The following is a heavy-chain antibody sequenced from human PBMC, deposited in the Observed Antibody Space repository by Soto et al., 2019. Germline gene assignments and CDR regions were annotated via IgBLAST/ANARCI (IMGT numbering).Heavy chain of an antibody. J-gene: IGHJ6*02. CDR3: ARDERGYDILTGLRYYYYGMDV. D-gene: IGHD3-9*01. CDR2: VSSTGST. CDR1: GVYISSGCYY. V-gene: IGHV4-61*01. Sequence: PSETLSLTCTVSGVYISSGCYYWICLRKHPGKGLEWIVSVSSTGSTVFNPSLTSRVTVSLDTSKNQFSLKLSSVTAADTAVYYCARDERGYDILTGLRYYYYGMDVWGQGTTVTVSS.